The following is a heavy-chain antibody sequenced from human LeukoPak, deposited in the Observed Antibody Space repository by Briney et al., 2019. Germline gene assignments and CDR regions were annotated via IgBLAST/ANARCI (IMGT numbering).Heavy chain of an antibody. CDR1: GYTFTAYS. J-gene: IGHJ4*02. CDR2: INPNSGGT. V-gene: IGHV1-2*02. Sequence: ASVKVSFKASGYTFTAYSMHWVRQAPGQGLEWMGWINPNSGGTDCAQRFQGRVTMTRDTSITMLYMEMSSPTPDDTAVYYCARAGYCSDGKCYTFDYWGQGTLVTVSS. D-gene: IGHD2-15*01. CDR3: ARAGYCSDGKCYTFDY.